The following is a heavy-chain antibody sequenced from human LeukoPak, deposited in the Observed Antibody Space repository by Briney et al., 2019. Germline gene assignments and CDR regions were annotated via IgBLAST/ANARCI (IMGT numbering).Heavy chain of an antibody. J-gene: IGHJ4*02. Sequence: SETLSLTCTVSGGSINSYSWSWIRQPPGKGLDWIGSIHYSGSTSYSPSLRRRVTISVDTSKNQFSLKLRSVTAADTAMYYCARRRSGSYERWDYWGQGTLVTVSS. D-gene: IGHD3-10*01. V-gene: IGHV4-59*01. CDR3: ARRRSGSYERWDY. CDR2: IHYSGST. CDR1: GGSINSYS.